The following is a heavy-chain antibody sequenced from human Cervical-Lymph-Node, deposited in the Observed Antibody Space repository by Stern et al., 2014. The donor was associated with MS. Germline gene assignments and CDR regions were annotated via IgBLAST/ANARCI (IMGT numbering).Heavy chain of an antibody. CDR2: IIPIFGTA. Sequence: QVQLGQSGAEVKKPGSSVKVSCKASGGTFSSYAISWVRQAPGQGLEWMGGIIPIFGTANYAQKFQGRVTITADESTSTAYMELSSLRSEDTAVYYCARSITMVRYGHDAFDIWGQGTMVTVSS. V-gene: IGHV1-69*01. J-gene: IGHJ3*02. D-gene: IGHD3-10*01. CDR3: ARSITMVRYGHDAFDI. CDR1: GGTFSSYA.